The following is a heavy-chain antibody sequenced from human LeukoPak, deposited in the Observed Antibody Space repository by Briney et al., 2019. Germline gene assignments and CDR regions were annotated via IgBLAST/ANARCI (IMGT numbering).Heavy chain of an antibody. CDR1: GDSISSGNNY. CDR2: IYYSGST. Sequence: PSETLSLTCTVSGDSISSGNNYWSWIRQPPGKGLEWIGYIYYSGSTYYNPSLKSRVTISVDTSKNQFSLKLSSVTAADTAVYYCARVSLGVKGSATYYHFDYWGQGTLVTVSS. CDR3: ARVSLGVKGSATYYHFDY. J-gene: IGHJ4*02. V-gene: IGHV4-30-4*01. D-gene: IGHD3-10*01.